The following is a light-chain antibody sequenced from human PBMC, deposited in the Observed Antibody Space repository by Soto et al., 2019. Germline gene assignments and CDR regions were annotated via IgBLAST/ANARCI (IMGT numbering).Light chain of an antibody. CDR3: QQYDEWPLT. Sequence: EKVMTQSPATLSVSPGERATLSCRASQNVKTSLAWYQQKPGQAPRLLIFEAFTRATGIPARFSGSASGTDVTLTISSLQSEDSAVYYCQQYDEWPLTFGGGTKVEIK. V-gene: IGKV3-15*01. CDR1: QNVKTS. J-gene: IGKJ4*01. CDR2: EAF.